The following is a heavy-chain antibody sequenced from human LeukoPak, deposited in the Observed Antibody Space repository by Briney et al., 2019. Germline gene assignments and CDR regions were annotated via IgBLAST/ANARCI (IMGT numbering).Heavy chain of an antibody. J-gene: IGHJ4*02. Sequence: GGSLRLSCAASGFTVSGNYMSWVRQAPGKGLEWVSVIYSGGSTYYADSVKGRFTISRDNSKNTLYLQMNSLRAEDTAVYYCARSLVGATQFDYWGQGTLVTVSS. CDR1: GFTVSGNY. CDR2: IYSGGST. V-gene: IGHV3-53*01. D-gene: IGHD1-26*01. CDR3: ARSLVGATQFDY.